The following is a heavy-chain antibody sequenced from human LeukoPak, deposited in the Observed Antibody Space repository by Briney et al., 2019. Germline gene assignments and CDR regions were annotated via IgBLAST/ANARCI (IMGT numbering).Heavy chain of an antibody. D-gene: IGHD6-13*01. J-gene: IGHJ4*02. CDR1: GGSISSYY. CDR2: IFHGVTT. V-gene: IGHV4-59*12. Sequence: SETLSLTCTVSGGSISSYYWSWIRQPPGEGLEWIGNIFHGVTTFYNPSLMNRVAISVDTSKNQFSLKLTSVTAADTAVYYCARDATIAAPLMSWGQGTLVIVSS. CDR3: ARDATIAAPLMS.